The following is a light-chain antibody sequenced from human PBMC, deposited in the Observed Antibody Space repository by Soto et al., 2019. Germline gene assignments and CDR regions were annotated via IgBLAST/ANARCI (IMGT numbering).Light chain of an antibody. V-gene: IGLV2-11*01. CDR3: SSYAGGFTWV. J-gene: IGLJ3*02. Sequence: QSVLTQPRSVSGSPGQSITISCTGTSSDVGGYDYVSWYQQYPGKAPKLMIYDVTKRPSGVPDRFSASKSGNTASLTISGLQAEDESDYYCSSYAGGFTWVFGGGTKVTVL. CDR2: DVT. CDR1: SSDVGGYDY.